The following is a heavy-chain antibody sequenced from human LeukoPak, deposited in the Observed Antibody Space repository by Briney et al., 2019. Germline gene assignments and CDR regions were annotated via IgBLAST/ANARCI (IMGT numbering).Heavy chain of an antibody. CDR2: INPNSGGT. V-gene: IGHV1-2*02. CDR1: GYTFTGYY. D-gene: IGHD2-2*01. CDR3: AREGGRAPAAAISLWF. J-gene: IGHJ4*02. Sequence: ASVKVSCKASGYTFTGYYMHWVRQAPGQGLEWMGWINPNSGGTNYAQKFQGRVTMTRDTSISTAYMELSRLRSDDTAVYYCAREGGRAPAAAISLWFWGQGTLVTVSS.